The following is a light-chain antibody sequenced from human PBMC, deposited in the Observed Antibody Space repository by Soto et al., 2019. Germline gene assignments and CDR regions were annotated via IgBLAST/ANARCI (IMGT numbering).Light chain of an antibody. CDR2: AAS. V-gene: IGKV1-12*01. CDR3: QQANSFPLT. CDR1: QGINKW. J-gene: IGKJ4*02. Sequence: DIQMTQSPSSVSAAVGDRVNITRRESQGINKWLAWYQQKPGKAPQLLISAASTLRSGVPSRFSGSGSGTDFILTISNLQPEDFATYFCQQANSFPLTFSGGTKVDI.